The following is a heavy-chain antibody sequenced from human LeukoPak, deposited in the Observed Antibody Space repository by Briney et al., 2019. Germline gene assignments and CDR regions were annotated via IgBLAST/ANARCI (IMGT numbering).Heavy chain of an antibody. Sequence: GGAPRLCCASTGLTVSNNYMSWFRQAAGKGLEWVSVIYSGGNTYYADSVKGRFTISRDNPKNTLYLQMNSLRAEDTAVYYCARGGLDGGWYSDYWGQGTLVTVSS. CDR3: ARGGLDGGWYSDY. J-gene: IGHJ4*02. CDR2: IYSGGNT. D-gene: IGHD6-19*01. CDR1: GLTVSNNY. V-gene: IGHV3-66*01.